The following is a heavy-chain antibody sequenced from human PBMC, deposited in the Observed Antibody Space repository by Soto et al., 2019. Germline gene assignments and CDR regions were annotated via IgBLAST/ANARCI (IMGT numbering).Heavy chain of an antibody. CDR2: ISAYNGDT. CDR3: ARDPLSSFAMDV. D-gene: IGHD3-10*02. CDR1: GYTFTSYG. J-gene: IGHJ6*02. V-gene: IGHV1-18*01. Sequence: ASVKVSCKASGYTFTSYGISWVRQAPGQGLEWMGWISAYNGDTNYEENFQGRVTMTTDTSTSTAYMELTSLESDDTAVYYCARDPLSSFAMDVWGQGTTVTVSS.